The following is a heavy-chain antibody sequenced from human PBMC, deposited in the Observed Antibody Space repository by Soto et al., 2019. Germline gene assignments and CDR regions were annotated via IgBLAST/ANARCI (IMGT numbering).Heavy chain of an antibody. CDR3: AKDPRSITMVRGVISFFDY. D-gene: IGHD3-10*01. Sequence: GGSLRLSCAASGFTFDDYAMHWVRQAPGKGLEWVSGISWNSGSIGYADSVKGRFTISRDNAKNSLYLQMNSLRAEDTALYYCAKDPRSITMVRGVISFFDYWGQGTLVTVSS. V-gene: IGHV3-9*01. J-gene: IGHJ4*02. CDR1: GFTFDDYA. CDR2: ISWNSGSI.